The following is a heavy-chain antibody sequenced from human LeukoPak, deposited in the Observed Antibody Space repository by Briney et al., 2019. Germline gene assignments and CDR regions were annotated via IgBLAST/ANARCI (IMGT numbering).Heavy chain of an antibody. J-gene: IGHJ4*02. CDR2: ISGSGGYI. D-gene: IGHD4-17*01. Sequence: GGSLRLSCAASGFTFSSYSMNWVRQAPGKGLEWVSYISGSGGYILYADSVKGRFTISRDNAKNSVYLQMNSLRAEDTAVYYCARTYGTGSLDFWGQGTLVTVSS. V-gene: IGHV3-21*05. CDR3: ARTYGTGSLDF. CDR1: GFTFSSYS.